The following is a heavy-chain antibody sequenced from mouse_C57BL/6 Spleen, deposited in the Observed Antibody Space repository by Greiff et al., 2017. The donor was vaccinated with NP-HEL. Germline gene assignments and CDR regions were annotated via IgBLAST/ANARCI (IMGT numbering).Heavy chain of an antibody. V-gene: IGHV1-52*01. CDR3: ARGGLLLYFDV. CDR1: GYTFTSYW. D-gene: IGHD1-1*01. J-gene: IGHJ1*03. CDR2: IDPSDSET. Sequence: QVQLQQPGAELVRPGSSVKLSCKASGYTFTSYWMHWVKQRPIQGLEWIGNIDPSDSETHYNQKFKDKATLTVDKSSSTAYMQLSSLTSEDSAVYYCARGGLLLYFDVWGTGTTVTVSS.